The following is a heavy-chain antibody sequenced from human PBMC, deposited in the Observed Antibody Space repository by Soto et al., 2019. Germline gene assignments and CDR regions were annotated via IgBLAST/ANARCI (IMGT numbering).Heavy chain of an antibody. Sequence: GGSLRLSCAASGFTFSSYGMHWVRQAPGKGLEWVAVIWYDGSNKYYADSVRGRFTISRDNDKSSIYLQMNSLRADDTAVYYCANIHYGSLDYWGQGTLVTVSS. CDR2: IWYDGSNK. CDR3: ANIHYGSLDY. D-gene: IGHD4-17*01. CDR1: GFTFSSYG. J-gene: IGHJ4*02. V-gene: IGHV3-33*03.